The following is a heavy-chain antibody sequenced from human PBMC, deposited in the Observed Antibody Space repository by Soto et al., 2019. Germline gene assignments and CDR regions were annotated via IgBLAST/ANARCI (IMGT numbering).Heavy chain of an antibody. D-gene: IGHD3-22*01. CDR3: MLGYSSGYYLEYFQH. CDR1: GGSISSSSYY. J-gene: IGHJ1*01. Sequence: SETLSLTCTVSGGSISSSSYYWGWIRQPPGKGLEWIGSIYHSGSTYYNPSLKSRVTVSVDTSKNQFSLTLSSVTAADTAVYYCMLGYSSGYYLEYFQHWGQGTPVTVSS. CDR2: IYHSGST. V-gene: IGHV4-39*01.